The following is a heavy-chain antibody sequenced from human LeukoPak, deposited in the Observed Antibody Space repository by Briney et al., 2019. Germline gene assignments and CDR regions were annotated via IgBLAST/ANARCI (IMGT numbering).Heavy chain of an antibody. CDR3: ARESDYGGNYYYLDS. Sequence: ASVKVSCKASGYTFRSYALTWVRQAXXXGXXWXXWVSPYTGHTEYAXTFQGRVTMTADTSTTTSYLELRSLRSDDTAMYFCARESDYGGNYYYLDSWGQGTLVTVSS. CDR2: VSPYTGHT. CDR1: GYTFRSYA. J-gene: IGHJ4*02. V-gene: IGHV1-18*04. D-gene: IGHD4-23*01.